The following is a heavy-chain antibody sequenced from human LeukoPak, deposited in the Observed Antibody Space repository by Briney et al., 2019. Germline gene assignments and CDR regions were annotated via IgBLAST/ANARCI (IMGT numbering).Heavy chain of an antibody. J-gene: IGHJ2*01. CDR2: INPNSGGT. CDR3: ARDAGGYDILTGYFDL. D-gene: IGHD3-9*01. Sequence: ASVKVSCKASGYTFTGYYMHWVRQAPGPGLEWMGWINPNSGGTNYAQKFQGWVTMTRDTSISTAYMELSRLRSDDTAVYYCARDAGGYDILTGYFDLWGRGTLVTVSS. CDR1: GYTFTGYY. V-gene: IGHV1-2*04.